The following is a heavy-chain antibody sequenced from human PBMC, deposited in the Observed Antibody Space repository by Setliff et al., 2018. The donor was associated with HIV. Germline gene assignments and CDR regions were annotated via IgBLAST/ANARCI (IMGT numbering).Heavy chain of an antibody. CDR3: ARERDSSGPVADAFDI. D-gene: IGHD3-22*01. J-gene: IGHJ3*02. CDR1: GFKYSDFN. CDR2: ISRTGTTI. Sequence: GGSLRLSCAASGFKYSDFNMNWIRQAPGKGLEWISYISRTGTTIYYADSVKGRFTISRDNPKNSLFLQADSPRVEDTAVYYCARERDSSGPVADAFDIWGQGAVVTVSS. V-gene: IGHV3-11*01.